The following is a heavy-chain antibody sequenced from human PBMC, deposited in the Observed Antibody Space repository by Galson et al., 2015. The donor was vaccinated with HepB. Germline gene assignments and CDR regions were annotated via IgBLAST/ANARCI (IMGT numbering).Heavy chain of an antibody. J-gene: IGHJ4*02. D-gene: IGHD3-10*01. CDR3: ARFFRVFAYDY. CDR1: GFTVSSNY. CDR2: IYSGGST. Sequence: SLRLSCAASGFTVSSNYMSWVRQAPGKGLEWVSVIYSGGSTYYADSVKGRFTISRDNSKNTLYLQMNSLRAEDTAVYYCARFFRVFAYDYWGQGTLVTVSS. V-gene: IGHV3-66*01.